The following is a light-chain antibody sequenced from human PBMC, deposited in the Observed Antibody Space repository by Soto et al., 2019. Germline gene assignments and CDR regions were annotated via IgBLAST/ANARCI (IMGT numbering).Light chain of an antibody. Sequence: EIVLTQSTGTLSLSPGERATLSCRASQSVSSSYLAWYQQKPGQAPRLLIYGASSRATGIPDRFSGSGSGTDFTLTISRLEPEDFAVYYCQQYGSSRTFAQGTKVEIK. CDR3: QQYGSSRT. V-gene: IGKV3-20*01. CDR1: QSVSSSY. CDR2: GAS. J-gene: IGKJ1*01.